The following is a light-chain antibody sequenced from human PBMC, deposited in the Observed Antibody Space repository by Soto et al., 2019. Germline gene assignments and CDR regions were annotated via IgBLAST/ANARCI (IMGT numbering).Light chain of an antibody. Sequence: IVLIQSPATLSVSPGERATLSCRASQSVSNNYLAWYQQKPGQAPRLLIYGASNRATGIPDRFSGSGSGTDFTLTISRLEPEDFAVYYCQQYGSSGTFGQGTKVDI. CDR2: GAS. CDR1: QSVSNNY. V-gene: IGKV3-20*01. J-gene: IGKJ1*01. CDR3: QQYGSSGT.